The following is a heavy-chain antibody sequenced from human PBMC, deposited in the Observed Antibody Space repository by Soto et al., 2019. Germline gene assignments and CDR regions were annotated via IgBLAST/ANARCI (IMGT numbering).Heavy chain of an antibody. CDR1: GGTFSSYA. V-gene: IGHV1-69*13. CDR2: IIPIFGTA. Sequence: WASVKVSCKASGGTFSSYAISWVRQAPGQGLEWMGGIIPIFGTANYAQKFQGRVTITADESTSTAYMELSSLRSEDTAVYYCARASYYYGSGSYIYYYYGMDVWGQGTTVTVSS. D-gene: IGHD3-10*01. J-gene: IGHJ6*02. CDR3: ARASYYYGSGSYIYYYYGMDV.